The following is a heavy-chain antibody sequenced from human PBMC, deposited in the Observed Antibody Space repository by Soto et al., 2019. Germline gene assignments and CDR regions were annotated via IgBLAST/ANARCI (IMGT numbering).Heavy chain of an antibody. CDR2: TYYRSKWYN. D-gene: IGHD6-13*01. Sequence: PSQTLSLTCAISGDSVSSNSAAWNWIRQSPSRGLEWLGRTYYRSKWYNDYAVSVKSRITINPDTSKNQFSLQLNSVTPEDTAVYYCASDRRYSSSWYRGYNWFDPWGQGTLVTAPQ. CDR1: GDSVSSNSAA. J-gene: IGHJ5*02. V-gene: IGHV6-1*01. CDR3: ASDRRYSSSWYRGYNWFDP.